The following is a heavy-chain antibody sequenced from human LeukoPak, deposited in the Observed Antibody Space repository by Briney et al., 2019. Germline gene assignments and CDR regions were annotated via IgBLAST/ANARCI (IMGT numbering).Heavy chain of an antibody. V-gene: IGHV4-59*01. D-gene: IGHD2-2*01. CDR2: IYYSGST. J-gene: IGHJ6*02. Sequence: SETLSLTCTVSGGSISSYYWSWIRQPPGKGLEWIGYIYYSGSTNYNPSLKSRVTISVDTSKNQFSLKLSSVTAADTAVYYCARAIGTSQFYFYYGMDVWGQGTTVTVSS. CDR3: ARAIGTSQFYFYYGMDV. CDR1: GGSISSYY.